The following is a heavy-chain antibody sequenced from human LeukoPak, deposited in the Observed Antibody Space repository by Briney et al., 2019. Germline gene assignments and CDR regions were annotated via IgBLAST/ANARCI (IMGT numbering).Heavy chain of an antibody. D-gene: IGHD6-19*01. V-gene: IGHV3-30*19. CDR3: ARAAAETGAFRDNWFDP. J-gene: IGHJ5*02. Sequence: GGSLRLSCAASGIPFTTSDMHWVRQAPGKGLEWVAVIAYDGNNKIYADSVKGRFTISRDNSENTLYLQMNSLRAEDTAVYYCARAAAETGAFRDNWFDPWGQGTLVTVSS. CDR1: GIPFTTSD. CDR2: IAYDGNNK.